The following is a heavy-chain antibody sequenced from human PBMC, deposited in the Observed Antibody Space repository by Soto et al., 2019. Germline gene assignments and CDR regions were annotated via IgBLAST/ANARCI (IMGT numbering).Heavy chain of an antibody. CDR1: GFTFSTYD. V-gene: IGHV3-48*02. D-gene: IGHD2-15*01. CDR3: ARDREGDEDFDS. J-gene: IGHJ4*02. Sequence: EVQLVESGGGLVQPGGSLRLSCAASGFTFSTYDMNWVRQAPGKGLEWISFISGTSTTTSYADSVRGRFTNTRDNARYSLYMQMNGLRDDATAVYCCARDREGDEDFDSWGQGTLVTVSS. CDR2: ISGTSTTT.